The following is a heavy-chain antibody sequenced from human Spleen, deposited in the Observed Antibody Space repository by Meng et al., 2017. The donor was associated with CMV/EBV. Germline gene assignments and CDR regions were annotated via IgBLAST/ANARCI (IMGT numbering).Heavy chain of an antibody. CDR3: ARERYYYDSSGYSQSGFDY. D-gene: IGHD3-22*01. Sequence: GGSLRLSCAASGFAFNTYSMNWVRQAPGKGLEWVSSVSSSSNYIYYADSVKGRFTISRDNSKNTLYLQMNSLRAEDTAVYYCARERYYYDSSGYSQSGFDYWGQGTLVTVSS. CDR1: GFAFNTYS. CDR2: VSSSSNYI. J-gene: IGHJ4*02. V-gene: IGHV3-21*04.